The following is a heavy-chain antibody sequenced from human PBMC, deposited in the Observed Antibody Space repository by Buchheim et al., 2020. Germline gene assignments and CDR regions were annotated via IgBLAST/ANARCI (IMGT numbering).Heavy chain of an antibody. Sequence: QVQLVESGGGVVQPGRSLRLSCAASGFTFSSYGMHWVRQAPGKGLEWVAVIWYDGSNKYYADSVKGRFTISRDNSKNTLYLQMNSLRAEDTAVYYCARSSAEGGDLWYFDLWGRGTL. CDR2: IWYDGSNK. V-gene: IGHV3-33*01. J-gene: IGHJ2*01. D-gene: IGHD1-14*01. CDR3: ARSSAEGGDLWYFDL. CDR1: GFTFSSYG.